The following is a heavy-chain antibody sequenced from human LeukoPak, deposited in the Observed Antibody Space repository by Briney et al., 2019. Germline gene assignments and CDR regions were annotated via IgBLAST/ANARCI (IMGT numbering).Heavy chain of an antibody. CDR2: IYYSGST. J-gene: IGHJ4*02. CDR3: AGSGGYYDSSGWLDY. CDR1: GGSISSYY. V-gene: IGHV4-59*01. D-gene: IGHD3-22*01. Sequence: PSETLSLTCTVSGGSISSYYWSWIRQPPGKGLEWIGYIYYSGSTNYNPSLKSRVTISVDTSKNQFSLKLSSVTAADTAVYYCAGSGGYYDSSGWLDYWGQGTLVTVSS.